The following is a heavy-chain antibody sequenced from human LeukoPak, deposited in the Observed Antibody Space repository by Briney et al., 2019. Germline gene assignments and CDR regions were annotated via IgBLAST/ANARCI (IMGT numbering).Heavy chain of an antibody. D-gene: IGHD5-18*01. CDR3: ARGYNAVVVY. CDR1: GFTFSSYW. J-gene: IGHJ4*02. V-gene: IGHV3-7*02. CDR2: IKQGGSER. Sequence: GGSLRLSCAASGFTFSSYWMTWVRQAPGKGLEWVANIKQGGSERYYVDSVKGRFTISRDNAKNSLYLQMNSLRAEDTAVYYCARGYNAVVVYWGQGTLVTVSS.